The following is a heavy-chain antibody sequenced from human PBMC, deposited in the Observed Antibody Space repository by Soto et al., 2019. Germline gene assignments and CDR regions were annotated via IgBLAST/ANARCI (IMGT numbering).Heavy chain of an antibody. J-gene: IGHJ4*02. CDR1: GYTFTSYG. CDR3: ARDGGYSHVPEYYFDY. Sequence: QVQLVQSGAEVKEPGASVKVSCWASGYTFTSYGINWVRQAPGQGLEWMGWISAYNGNTKYAQKFQGRVTMATDTSTNTVYMELMSLRFDDTAVFYCARDGGYSHVPEYYFDYWGQRSRVTVSS. D-gene: IGHD5-18*01. CDR2: ISAYNGNT. V-gene: IGHV1-18*01.